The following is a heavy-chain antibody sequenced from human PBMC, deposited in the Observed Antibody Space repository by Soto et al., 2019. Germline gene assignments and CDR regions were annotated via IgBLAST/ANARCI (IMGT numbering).Heavy chain of an antibody. CDR3: ARDNGYCSSTSCSDAFDI. Sequence: QVQLVQSGAEVKKPGASVKVSCKASGYTFTSYAMHWVRQAPGQRLEWMGWINAGNGNTKYSQKFQGRVTITRDTSANTAYMEQRSLRYEDTSVYYCARDNGYCSSTSCSDAFDIWVQGTMVTVSS. V-gene: IGHV1-3*01. J-gene: IGHJ3*02. CDR1: GYTFTSYA. CDR2: INAGNGNT. D-gene: IGHD2-2*03.